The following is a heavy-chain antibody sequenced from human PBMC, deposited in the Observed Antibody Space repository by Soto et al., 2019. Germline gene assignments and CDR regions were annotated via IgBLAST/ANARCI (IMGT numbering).Heavy chain of an antibody. Sequence: SETLSLTCAVYGGSISGYYWTWIRQAPGKGLEWIGEIHPSGSTDYSPSLKSRLTMSVDTSKNQFSLKLSSVTAADTAVYYCARGLDNWKVGKYWGQGTQVTVSS. V-gene: IGHV4-34*01. CDR2: IHPSGST. CDR1: GGSISGYY. D-gene: IGHD1-20*01. J-gene: IGHJ4*02. CDR3: ARGLDNWKVGKY.